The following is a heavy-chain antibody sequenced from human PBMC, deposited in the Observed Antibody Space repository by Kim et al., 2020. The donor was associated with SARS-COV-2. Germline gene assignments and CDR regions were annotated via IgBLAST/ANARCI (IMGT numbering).Heavy chain of an antibody. CDR3: ARVLTITMVRGVTYGMDV. V-gene: IGHV4-4*07. Sequence: SETLSLTCTVSGGSISSYYWSWIRQPAGKGLEWIGRIYTSGSTNYNPSLKSRVTMSVDTSKNQFSLKLSSVTAADTAVYYCARVLTITMVRGVTYGMDVWGQGTTVTVSS. CDR2: IYTSGST. D-gene: IGHD3-10*01. CDR1: GGSISSYY. J-gene: IGHJ6*02.